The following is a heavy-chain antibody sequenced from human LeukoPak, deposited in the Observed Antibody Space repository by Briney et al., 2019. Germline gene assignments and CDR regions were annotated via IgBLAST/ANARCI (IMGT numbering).Heavy chain of an antibody. V-gene: IGHV4-30-4*02. D-gene: IGHD5-18*01. J-gene: IGHJ3*02. CDR2: IYYSGST. CDR1: GGSISSGDYY. Sequence: SDTLSLTCTVSGGSISSGDYYWSWIRQPPGKGLEWIGSIYYSGSTYYNPSLKSRVTISVDTSKNQFSLKLSSVTAADTDVYYCAREEVPYSYGFGDAFDIWGQGKMVTVSS. CDR3: AREEVPYSYGFGDAFDI.